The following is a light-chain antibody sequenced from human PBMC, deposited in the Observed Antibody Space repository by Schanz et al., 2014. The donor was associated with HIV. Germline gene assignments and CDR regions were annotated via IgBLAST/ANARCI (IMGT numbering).Light chain of an antibody. CDR1: DSNIGSNL. Sequence: QSVLIQPPSASGTPGQRVTISCSGSDSNIGSNLVYWYQQLPGTAPKVLIFRTDLRPSGVPDRFSGSKSGSSASLAISGLQSEDEADYYCTTWDDSLNGWVFGGGTKLTVL. J-gene: IGLJ3*02. CDR3: TTWDDSLNGWV. CDR2: RTD. V-gene: IGLV1-44*01.